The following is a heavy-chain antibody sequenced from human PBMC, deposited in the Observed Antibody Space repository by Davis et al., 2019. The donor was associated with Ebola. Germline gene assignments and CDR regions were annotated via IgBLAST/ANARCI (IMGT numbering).Heavy chain of an antibody. J-gene: IGHJ5*02. Sequence: MPSETLSLTCAVYGGSFSGHYWSWIRQPPGKGLKWIGEINHSGSTNYNPSLKSRVTISVDTSKSQFSLKVRSVTAADTAVYYCARVLQEVVRLDPWGQGTLVTVSS. CDR3: ARVLQEVVRLDP. V-gene: IGHV4-34*01. CDR1: GGSFSGHY. D-gene: IGHD6-6*01. CDR2: INHSGST.